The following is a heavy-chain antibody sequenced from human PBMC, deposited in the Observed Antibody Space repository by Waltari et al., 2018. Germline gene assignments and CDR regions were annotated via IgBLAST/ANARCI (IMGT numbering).Heavy chain of an antibody. CDR1: GYTLTELS. CDR3: ATDVAYCGGDCYNY. V-gene: IGHV1-24*01. J-gene: IGHJ4*02. D-gene: IGHD2-21*02. CDR2: FDPEDGET. Sequence: QVQLVQSGAEVKKPGASVKVSCKVSGYTLTELSMHWVRQAPGKGLEWLGGFDPEDGETLYAQKFQGRVTMTEETYTDTAYMEMSSLRSEDTAVYYCATDVAYCGGDCYNYWGQGTLVTVSS.